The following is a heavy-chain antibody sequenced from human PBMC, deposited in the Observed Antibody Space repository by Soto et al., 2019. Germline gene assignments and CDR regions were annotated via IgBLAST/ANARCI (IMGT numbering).Heavy chain of an antibody. D-gene: IGHD3-10*01. Sequence: PGGSLRLSCAASGFTFSSYSMNWVCQAPGKGLEWVSSISSSSSYTGYADSVKGRFTISRDNVKNTLYLQMNSLRAEDTAVYYCARGLTGYYGFDYWGQGTLVTVSS. J-gene: IGHJ4*02. V-gene: IGHV3-21*01. CDR2: ISSSSSYT. CDR3: ARGLTGYYGFDY. CDR1: GFTFSSYS.